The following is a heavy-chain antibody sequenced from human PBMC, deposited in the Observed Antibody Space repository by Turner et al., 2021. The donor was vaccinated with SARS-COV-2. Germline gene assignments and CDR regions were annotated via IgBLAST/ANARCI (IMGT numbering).Heavy chain of an antibody. CDR2: IYYSGST. V-gene: IGHV4-39*01. J-gene: IGHJ5*02. D-gene: IGHD3-10*02. CDR3: SRHASIVRGSPFDP. Sequence: QLQLQESGPGLVKPSETPSLTCTVSGGSISKSNYYWGWIRQPPGKGPEWIGSIYYSGSTYYNTSLKSRVTISVDTSKNQFSLKLSSVTTADTALYYCSRHASIVRGSPFDPWGQGTLVTVS. CDR1: GGSISKSNYY.